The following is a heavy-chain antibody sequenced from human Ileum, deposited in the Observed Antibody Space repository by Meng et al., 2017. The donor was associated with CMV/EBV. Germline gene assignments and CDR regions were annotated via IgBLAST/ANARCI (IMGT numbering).Heavy chain of an antibody. CDR2: ISSGGTYR. V-gene: IGHV3-48*03. J-gene: IGHJ4*02. CDR3: AREPPDISSSGTSPVSDY. CDR1: GFTFSTYE. D-gene: IGHD2-2*01. Sequence: GESLKISCAVSGFTFSTYEMNWIRQGPGKGLEWVSYISSGGTYRHYTDSVKGRFTISRDDANNLLYLQMNSLRAEDTAVYYCAREPPDISSSGTSPVSDYWGQGTLVTVSS.